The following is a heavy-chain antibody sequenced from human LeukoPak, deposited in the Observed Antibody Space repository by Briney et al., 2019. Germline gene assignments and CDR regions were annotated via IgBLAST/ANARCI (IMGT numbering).Heavy chain of an antibody. Sequence: GASVKVSCKASGYTFTGYYMHWVRQAPGQGLEWMGWINPNSGGTNHAQKFQGWVTMTRDTSISTAYMELSRLRSDDTAVYYCARGRAVAGPNYYGMDVWGQGTTVTVSS. CDR2: INPNSGGT. CDR3: ARGRAVAGPNYYGMDV. V-gene: IGHV1-2*04. J-gene: IGHJ6*02. CDR1: GYTFTGYY. D-gene: IGHD6-19*01.